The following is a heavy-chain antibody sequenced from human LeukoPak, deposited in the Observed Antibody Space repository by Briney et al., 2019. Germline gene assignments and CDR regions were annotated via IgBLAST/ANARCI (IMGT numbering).Heavy chain of an antibody. Sequence: ASVKVSCKVSGYTLTELSMHWVRQAPGKGLEWMGGFDPEDGETIYAQKFQGRVTMTEGTSTDTAYMELSSLRSEDTAVYYCATDPWSGKHYYMDVWGKGTTVTVSS. CDR1: GYTLTELS. J-gene: IGHJ6*03. V-gene: IGHV1-24*01. CDR3: ATDPWSGKHYYMDV. D-gene: IGHD3-3*01. CDR2: FDPEDGET.